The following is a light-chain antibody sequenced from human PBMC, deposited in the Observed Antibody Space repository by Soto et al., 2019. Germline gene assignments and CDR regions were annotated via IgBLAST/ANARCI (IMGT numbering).Light chain of an antibody. CDR1: SSDVGAYNY. V-gene: IGLV2-11*01. Sequence: QSALTQPRSVSGSPGQSVAISCTGTSSDVGAYNYVSWYQQHPGKAPKVIIYDVSKRPAGVPDRFSGSMSGNTASLTISGLQAEDEADYYCCSYAGTYNYVFGSGTKLTVL. J-gene: IGLJ1*01. CDR2: DVS. CDR3: CSYAGTYNYV.